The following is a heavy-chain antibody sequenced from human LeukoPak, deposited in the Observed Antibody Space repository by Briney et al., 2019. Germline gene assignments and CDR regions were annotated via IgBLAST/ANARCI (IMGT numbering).Heavy chain of an antibody. J-gene: IGHJ4*02. Sequence: SETLSLTCTVSGGSISSYYWSWIRQPPGKGLEWIGEINHSGSTNYNPSLKSRVTISVDTSKNQFSLKLSSVTAADTAVYYCARAPVRRYDSSGYPLGWGQGTLVTVSS. V-gene: IGHV4-34*01. CDR1: GGSISSYY. D-gene: IGHD3-22*01. CDR3: ARAPVRRYDSSGYPLG. CDR2: INHSGST.